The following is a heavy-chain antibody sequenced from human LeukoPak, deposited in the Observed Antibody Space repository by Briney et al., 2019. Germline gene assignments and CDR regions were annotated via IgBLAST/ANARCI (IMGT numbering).Heavy chain of an antibody. V-gene: IGHV3-30*02. CDR3: AKEQYPGYFDC. Sequence: GGSLRLSCAASGFIFSGSSMHWVRQAPGKGLEWVSFIRFDATNKYYADSVKGRFTISRDNSNNTLYLQLNNVRTEDTATYFCAKEQYPGYFDCWGQGTLVTVSS. CDR1: GFIFSGSS. J-gene: IGHJ4*02. D-gene: IGHD1-14*01. CDR2: IRFDATNK.